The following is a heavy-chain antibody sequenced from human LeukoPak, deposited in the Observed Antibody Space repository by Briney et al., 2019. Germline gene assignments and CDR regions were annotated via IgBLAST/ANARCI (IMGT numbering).Heavy chain of an antibody. Sequence: SETLSLTCTVSGGSIITYYWTWIRQPPGKGLEWIGYIYYSGSTNYNPSLKSRVTISVDTSKNQFSLKLSSVTAADAAVYYCARGGEAATADWGRGILVTVSS. CDR1: GGSIITYY. CDR2: IYYSGST. D-gene: IGHD6-13*01. V-gene: IGHV4-59*01. J-gene: IGHJ4*02. CDR3: ARGGEAATAD.